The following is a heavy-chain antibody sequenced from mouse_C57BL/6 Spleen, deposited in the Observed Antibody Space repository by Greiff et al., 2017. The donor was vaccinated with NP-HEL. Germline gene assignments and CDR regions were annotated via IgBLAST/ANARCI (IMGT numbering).Heavy chain of an antibody. V-gene: IGHV5-4*01. Sequence: EVHLVESGGGLVKPGGSLKLSCAASGFTFSSYAMSWVRQTPEKRLEWVATISDGGSYTYYPDNVKGRFTISRDNAKNNLYLQMSHLKSEDTAMYYCARDRGIYGGFAYWGQGTLVTVSA. CDR2: ISDGGSYT. D-gene: IGHD1-1*01. CDR1: GFTFSSYA. J-gene: IGHJ3*01. CDR3: ARDRGIYGGFAY.